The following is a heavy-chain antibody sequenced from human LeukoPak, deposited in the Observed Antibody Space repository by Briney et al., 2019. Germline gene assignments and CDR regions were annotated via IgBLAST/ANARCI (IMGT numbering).Heavy chain of an antibody. V-gene: IGHV3-53*05. D-gene: IGHD4-17*01. Sequence: GGSLRLSCAASGFTVSSNYMSWVRQAPGKGLEWVSVIYSGGSTYYADSVKGRFTISRDNSKNTLYLQMNSLRAEDTAVYYCARDPGDGDYLQSYYGMDVWGKGTTVTVSS. CDR3: ARDPGDGDYLQSYYGMDV. CDR1: GFTVSSNY. J-gene: IGHJ6*04. CDR2: IYSGGST.